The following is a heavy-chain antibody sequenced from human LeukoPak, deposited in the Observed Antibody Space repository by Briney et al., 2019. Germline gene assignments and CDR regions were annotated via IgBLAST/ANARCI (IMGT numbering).Heavy chain of an antibody. CDR2: IYYSGST. J-gene: IGHJ3*02. CDR1: GGSISSSSYY. D-gene: IGHD4-11*01. V-gene: IGHV4-39*01. CDR3: ARRPIYSNYGGPGAFDI. Sequence: SETLSLTCTVSGGSISSSSYYWGWIRQPPGKGLEWIGSIYYSGSTYYNPSLKSRVTISVDTSKNQFSLKLSSVTAADTAVYYCARRPIYSNYGGPGAFDIWGQGTMVTVSS.